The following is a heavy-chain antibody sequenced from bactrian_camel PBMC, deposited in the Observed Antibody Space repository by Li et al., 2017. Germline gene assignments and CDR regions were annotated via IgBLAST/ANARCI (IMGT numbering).Heavy chain of an antibody. J-gene: IGHJ6*01. CDR3: AAVSQRWGSSCRNAGDFDS. CDR1: GDPYIRHR. CDR2: INNPKGTA. D-gene: IGHD6*01. V-gene: IGHV3S40*01. Sequence: DVQLVESGGGEVQAGGSLSLSCEVSGDPYIRHRLGWFRQDPGEEREGVAAINNPKGTAEYWDSVKGRFTISQDRARRTIYLQMNNLQPDDTATYYCAAVSQRWGSSCRNAGDFDSWGQGTQVTVS.